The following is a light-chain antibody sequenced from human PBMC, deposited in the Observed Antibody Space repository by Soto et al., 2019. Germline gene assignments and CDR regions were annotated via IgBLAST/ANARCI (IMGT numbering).Light chain of an antibody. CDR3: QHYNSYSEA. CDR2: KAS. Sequence: IQRTQSPSTLSGSVGDRVTITCRASQTISSWLAWYQQKPGKAPKLLIYKASTLKSGVPSRFSGSGSGTEFTLTISILQPDDFATYYCQHYNSYSEAFGQGTNEDIK. J-gene: IGKJ1*01. V-gene: IGKV1-5*03. CDR1: QTISSW.